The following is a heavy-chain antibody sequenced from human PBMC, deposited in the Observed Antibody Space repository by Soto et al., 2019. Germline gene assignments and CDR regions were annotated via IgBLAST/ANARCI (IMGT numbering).Heavy chain of an antibody. J-gene: IGHJ6*03. Sequence: ASVKVSCKASGYTFTSYGISWVRQAPGQGLEWMGWISAYNGNTNYAQKLQGRVTMTTDTSTSTAYMELRSLRSDDTAVYYCARDRYCSGGSCYLYYYYYYMDVWGKGTTVTVSS. D-gene: IGHD2-15*01. CDR3: ARDRYCSGGSCYLYYYYYYMDV. V-gene: IGHV1-18*01. CDR1: GYTFTSYG. CDR2: ISAYNGNT.